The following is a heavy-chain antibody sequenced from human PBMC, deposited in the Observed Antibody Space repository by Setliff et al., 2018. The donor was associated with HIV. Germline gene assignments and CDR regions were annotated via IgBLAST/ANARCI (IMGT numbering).Heavy chain of an antibody. CDR2: ISYDGSHE. CDR1: GFTFSSYG. D-gene: IGHD4-4*01. J-gene: IGHJ4*02. CDR3: ARERNDYSNYVGRFDY. V-gene: IGHV3-30*04. Sequence: PGGSLRLSCAASGFTFSSYGMHWVRQAPGKGLQWVGVISYDGSHEYYAESVKGRFTISRDNSNNTLYLQMNSLRAEDTAVYYCARERNDYSNYVGRFDYWGQGTLVTVSS.